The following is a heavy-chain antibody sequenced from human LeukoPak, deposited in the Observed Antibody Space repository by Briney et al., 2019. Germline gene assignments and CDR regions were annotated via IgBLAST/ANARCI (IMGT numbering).Heavy chain of an antibody. J-gene: IGHJ4*02. CDR1: GYTFTSYG. Sequence: ASVKVSCKASGYTFTSYGISWVRQAPGQGLEWMGWINAYNGNTDYAQKLQGRVTMTTDTSTSTAYMELRSLGSDDTAVYYCARRGEGSGSYSTADYWGQGTLVTVSS. D-gene: IGHD3-10*01. CDR2: INAYNGNT. V-gene: IGHV1-18*01. CDR3: ARRGEGSGSYSTADY.